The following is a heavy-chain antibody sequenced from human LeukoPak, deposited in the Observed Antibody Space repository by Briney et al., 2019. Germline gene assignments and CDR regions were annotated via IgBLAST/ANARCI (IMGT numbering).Heavy chain of an antibody. Sequence: SGPTLVKPTQTLTLTCTFSGFSVTTSGVGVGWIRQSPGRALEWLALIYGDENKRYSPSLKSRLTITKDTSKNLVVLKMTNMDPIDTATYFLTPGRAFYYDTTCYFPAFDYWGQGALVTVSS. CDR1: GFSVTTSGVG. CDR2: IYGDENK. D-gene: IGHD3-16*01. CDR3: TPGRAFYYDTTCYFPAFDY. V-gene: IGHV2-5*02. J-gene: IGHJ4*02.